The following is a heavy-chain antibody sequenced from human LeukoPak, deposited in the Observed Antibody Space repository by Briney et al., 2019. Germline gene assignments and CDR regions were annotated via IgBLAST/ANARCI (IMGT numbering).Heavy chain of an antibody. Sequence: PGGSLRLSCAASGFTFDDYGMSWVRQAPGKGLEWVSGINWNGSSTGYADSVKGRFTISRDNSKNTLYLQMNSLRAEDTAVYYCAYDSSGYDYYFDYWGQGTLVTVSS. D-gene: IGHD3-22*01. J-gene: IGHJ4*02. CDR2: INWNGSST. CDR1: GFTFDDYG. CDR3: AYDSSGYDYYFDY. V-gene: IGHV3-20*04.